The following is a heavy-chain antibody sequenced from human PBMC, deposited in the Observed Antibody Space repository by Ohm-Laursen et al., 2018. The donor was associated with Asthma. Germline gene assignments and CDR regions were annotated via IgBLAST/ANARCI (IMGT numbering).Heavy chain of an antibody. J-gene: IGHJ4*02. CDR1: GFSFNTYS. D-gene: IGHD3-10*01. CDR2: ISSSSSYI. CDR3: ASEVPKRNY. V-gene: IGHV3-21*01. Sequence: SLRLSCAASGFSFNTYSMNWVRQAPGKGLEWVSSISSSSSYIYYADSVKGRFTISRDNAKNSLYLQMNSLRAEDTAVYYCASEVPKRNYWGQGTLVTVSS.